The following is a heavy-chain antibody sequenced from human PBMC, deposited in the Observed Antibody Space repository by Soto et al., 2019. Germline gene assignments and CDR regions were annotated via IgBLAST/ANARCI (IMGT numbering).Heavy chain of an antibody. Sequence: QVQLQESGPGLVKPSQTLSLTCTVSGDSISSGDYYWSWIRQPPGKGLEWIGYIYYSGSTYYNPSLQSRVTISVDTSKNQCSLKLSSVTAADTAVYYCAREGYCSGGSCYRRNWFDPWGQGTLVTVSS. CDR2: IYYSGST. D-gene: IGHD2-15*01. J-gene: IGHJ5*02. V-gene: IGHV4-30-4*01. CDR1: GDSISSGDYY. CDR3: AREGYCSGGSCYRRNWFDP.